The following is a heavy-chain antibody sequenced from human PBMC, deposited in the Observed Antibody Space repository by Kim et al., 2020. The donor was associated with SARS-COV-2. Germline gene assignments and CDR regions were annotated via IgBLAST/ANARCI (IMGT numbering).Heavy chain of an antibody. J-gene: IGHJ5*02. V-gene: IGHV4-34*01. CDR1: GGSFSGYY. CDR2: INHSGST. Sequence: SETLSLTCAVYGGSFSGYYWSWIRQPPGKGLEWIGEINHSGSTNYNPSLKSRVTISVDTSKNQFSLKLSSVTAADTAVYYCARGHIVVVPAALSCWFDPWGQGTLVTVSS. CDR3: ARGHIVVVPAALSCWFDP. D-gene: IGHD2-2*01.